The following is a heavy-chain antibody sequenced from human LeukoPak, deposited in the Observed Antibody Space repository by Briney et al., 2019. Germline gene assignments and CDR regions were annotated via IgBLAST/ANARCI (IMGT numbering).Heavy chain of an antibody. CDR3: AKDVLLWFGELSYYDY. D-gene: IGHD3-10*01. J-gene: IGHJ4*02. Sequence: AGGSLRLSCAASGFIFSNYWMSWLRQAPGKGLEWVANIRQEGIKKNYVDSVEGRLTISRDNAQNSVYLQMTSLRAEDTAVYYCAKDVLLWFGELSYYDYWGQGTLVTVSS. CDR2: IRQEGIKK. V-gene: IGHV3-7*01. CDR1: GFIFSNYW.